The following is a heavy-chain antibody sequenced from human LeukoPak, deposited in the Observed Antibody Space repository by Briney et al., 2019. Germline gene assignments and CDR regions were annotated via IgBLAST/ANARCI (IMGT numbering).Heavy chain of an antibody. Sequence: PSGPLSLTCAVSGGSLSSSNWWSWVRQPPGKGLEWIGEIYHSGNTNYNPSLKSRVTISVDTSKNQFSLKLSSVTAADTAVYYCARLLKGRRHYFDYWGQGTLVTVSS. CDR1: GGSLSSSNW. V-gene: IGHV4-4*02. J-gene: IGHJ4*02. D-gene: IGHD3-10*01. CDR2: IYHSGNT. CDR3: ARLLKGRRHYFDY.